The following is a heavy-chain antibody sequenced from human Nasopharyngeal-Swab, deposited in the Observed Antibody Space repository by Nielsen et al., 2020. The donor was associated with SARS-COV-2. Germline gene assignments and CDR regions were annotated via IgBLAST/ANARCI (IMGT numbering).Heavy chain of an antibody. Sequence: GGSLRLSCAVSEFTFSHYGMNRVRQAPGKGLEWVAVISDDGNNKYYADSVKGRFTISRDNSKNTLYLQMNSLSAEDTAVYYCAKGYGRPAPSTYFDNWGQGTLVTVSS. CDR3: AKGYGRPAPSTYFDN. V-gene: IGHV3-30*18. D-gene: IGHD2-15*01. J-gene: IGHJ4*02. CDR2: ISDDGNNK. CDR1: EFTFSHYG.